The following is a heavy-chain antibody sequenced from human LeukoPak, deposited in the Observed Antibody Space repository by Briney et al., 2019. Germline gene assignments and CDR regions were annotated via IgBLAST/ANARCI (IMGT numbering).Heavy chain of an antibody. CDR3: ARLPQLEMATDDY. J-gene: IGHJ4*02. V-gene: IGHV3-30*04. CDR2: ISYDGSNK. Sequence: PGGSLRLSCAASGFTFSSYAMHWVRQAPGKGLEWVAVISYDGSNKYYADSVKGRFTISRDNSKNTLYLQMNSLRAEDTAVYYCARLPQLEMATDDYWGQGTLVTVSS. D-gene: IGHD5-24*01. CDR1: GFTFSSYA.